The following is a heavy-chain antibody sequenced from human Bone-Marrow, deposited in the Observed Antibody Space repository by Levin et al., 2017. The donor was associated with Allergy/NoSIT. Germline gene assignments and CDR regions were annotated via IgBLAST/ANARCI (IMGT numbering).Heavy chain of an antibody. CDR3: ARLIEGITFGGVLYWYFDL. V-gene: IGHV4-31*03. J-gene: IGHJ2*01. CDR2: IYYSGST. Sequence: SSETLSLTCTVSGGSISSGGYYWSWIRQHPGKGREWIGYIYYSGSTYYNPSLKSRVTISVDTSKNQFSLKLSSVTAADTAVYYCARLIEGITFGGVLYWYFDLWGRGTLVTVSS. CDR1: GGSISSGGYY. D-gene: IGHD3-16*01.